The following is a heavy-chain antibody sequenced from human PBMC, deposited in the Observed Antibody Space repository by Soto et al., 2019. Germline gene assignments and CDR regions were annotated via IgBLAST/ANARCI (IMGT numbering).Heavy chain of an antibody. CDR1: GFTFSSYA. CDR3: AVEPSVYDVLYY. Sequence: QVQLVESGGGVVQPGRSLRLSCAASGFTFSSYAMHWVRQAPGKGLEWVAVISYDGSNKYYADSVKGRFTISRDNSKNTLYLQTNSLRAEHTDLYYCAVEPSVYDVLYYWGQGTLVTVSS. CDR2: ISYDGSNK. D-gene: IGHD5-12*01. V-gene: IGHV3-30-3*01. J-gene: IGHJ4*02.